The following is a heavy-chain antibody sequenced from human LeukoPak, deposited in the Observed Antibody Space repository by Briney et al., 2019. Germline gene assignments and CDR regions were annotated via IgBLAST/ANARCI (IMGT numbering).Heavy chain of an antibody. CDR2: IIPFLDTT. D-gene: IGHD3-10*01. CDR3: ARASELGEWFGDLLYI. CDR1: GGTFSSFP. J-gene: IGHJ6*02. Sequence: GASVKVSCKASGGTFSSFPISWVRQAPGQGLEWLGRIIPFLDTTNYAHKFQGRVKITADKSTSTAYLELRSLRSEDTAIYYCARASELGEWFGDLLYIWGQGTTVTVS. V-gene: IGHV1-69*08.